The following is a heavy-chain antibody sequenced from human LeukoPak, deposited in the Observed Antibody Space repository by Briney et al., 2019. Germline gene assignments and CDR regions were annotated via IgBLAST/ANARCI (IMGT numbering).Heavy chain of an antibody. J-gene: IGHJ3*02. D-gene: IGHD1-20*01. CDR2: INPNSGGT. CDR3: APYLEPHDAFDI. CDR1: GYTFTGYY. V-gene: IGHV1-2*02. Sequence: ASVKVSCKASGYTFTGYYMHWVRQAPGQGLEWMGWINPNSGGTNYAQKFQGRVIMTRDTSISTAYMELSRLRSDDTAVYYCAPYLEPHDAFDIWGQGTMVTVSS.